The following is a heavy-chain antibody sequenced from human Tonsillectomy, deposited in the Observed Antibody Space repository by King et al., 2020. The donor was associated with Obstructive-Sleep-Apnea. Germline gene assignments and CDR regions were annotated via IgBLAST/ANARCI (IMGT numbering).Heavy chain of an antibody. V-gene: IGHV4-39*07. J-gene: IGHJ4*02. D-gene: IGHD3-10*01. CDR1: GGSVSNSDYY. CDR3: ARDSGP. Sequence: VQLQESGPGLVKPSETLSLTCTVSGGSVSNSDYYWGWIRQPPGTGLEWIGYIYYSGSTYDNPSLKSRVTISIDTSKNQFSLKLSSVTAADTAVYYCARDSGPWGQGTLVTVSS. CDR2: IYYSGST.